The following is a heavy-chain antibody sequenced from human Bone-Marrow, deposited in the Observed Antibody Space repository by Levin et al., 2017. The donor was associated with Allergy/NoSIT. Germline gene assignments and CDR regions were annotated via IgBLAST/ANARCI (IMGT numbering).Heavy chain of an antibody. J-gene: IGHJ5*02. CDR1: GFTFSDYY. Sequence: KAGGSLRLSCAASGFTFSDYYFSWIRQAPGKGLEWISYISKSRSSIYYADSVKGRFTISRDDAKNSLDLQMNSLRVEDTAVYYCAGGGADYYDTTGHWGWFDPWGQGALVTVSS. CDR2: ISKSRSSI. CDR3: AGGGADYYDTTGHWGWFDP. V-gene: IGHV3-11*01. D-gene: IGHD3-22*01.